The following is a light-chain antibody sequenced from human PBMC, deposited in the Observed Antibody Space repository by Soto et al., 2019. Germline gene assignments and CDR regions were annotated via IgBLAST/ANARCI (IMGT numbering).Light chain of an antibody. Sequence: DIQMTQSPSTLSASVGDRVTITCRASQSIGSWLAWYQQKPGKAPKVLIYDASNLGSGVSSRFSGSRSGTEFTLTISSLQPDDFATYFCQQYDSFPYTFGQGSKLEIK. V-gene: IGKV1-5*01. CDR2: DAS. CDR3: QQYDSFPYT. J-gene: IGKJ2*01. CDR1: QSIGSW.